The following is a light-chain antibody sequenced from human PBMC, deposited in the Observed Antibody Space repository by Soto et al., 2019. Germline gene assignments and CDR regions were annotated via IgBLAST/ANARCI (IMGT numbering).Light chain of an antibody. CDR1: QSVSSN. J-gene: IGKJ1*01. CDR2: DAS. V-gene: IGKV3-15*01. Sequence: EIVMTQSPATLSVSPGERATLSCRASQSVSSNLAWYQQKVGQAPRLLIYDASTRATGAPARFSGSGSGTEFTLTISSLQSEDFAVYYCQQYSNWPETFGQGTKVEIK. CDR3: QQYSNWPET.